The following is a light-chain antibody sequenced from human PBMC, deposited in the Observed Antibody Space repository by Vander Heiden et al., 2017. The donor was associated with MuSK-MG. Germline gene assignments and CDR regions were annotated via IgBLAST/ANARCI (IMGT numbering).Light chain of an antibody. CDR3: CSYAGNSVV. V-gene: IGLV2-11*01. CDR1: SSDVGGYNY. Sequence: QSALTQPRSVSGSPGQSVTISCTGTSSDVGGYNYVSWYQQHPGKAPKLMVYAGSERPSGVPDRFSGSKSGNTASLTISGLQAEDEADYFCCSYAGNSVVFGGGTKLTVL. J-gene: IGLJ2*01. CDR2: AGS.